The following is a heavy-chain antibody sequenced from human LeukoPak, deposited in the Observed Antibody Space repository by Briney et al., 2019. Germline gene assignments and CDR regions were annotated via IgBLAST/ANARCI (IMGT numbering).Heavy chain of an antibody. J-gene: IGHJ4*02. D-gene: IGHD6-13*01. CDR3: ARHGSSYSFDC. Sequence: SETLSLTCTVSGGSISGYYWSRIRQPPGKGLEWIDYITYSGSTNYNPSLKSRVTMSVDTSKNQFSLRLSSVTAADTAVYYCARHGSSYSFDCWGQGILVTVSS. V-gene: IGHV4-59*08. CDR2: ITYSGST. CDR1: GGSISGYY.